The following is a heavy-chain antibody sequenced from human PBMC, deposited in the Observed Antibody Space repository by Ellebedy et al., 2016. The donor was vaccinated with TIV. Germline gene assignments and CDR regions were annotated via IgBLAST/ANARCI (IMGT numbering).Heavy chain of an antibody. V-gene: IGHV4-30-2*01. CDR3: ARGLIVVVITPAVYGMDV. CDR2: IYHSGST. CDR1: GGSISSGGYS. J-gene: IGHJ6*02. Sequence: SETLSLXXAVSGGSISSGGYSWSWIRQPPGKGLEWIGYIYHSGSTYYNPSLKSRVTISVDRSKNQFSLKLSSVTAADTAVYYCARGLIVVVITPAVYGMDVWGQGTTVTVSS. D-gene: IGHD3-22*01.